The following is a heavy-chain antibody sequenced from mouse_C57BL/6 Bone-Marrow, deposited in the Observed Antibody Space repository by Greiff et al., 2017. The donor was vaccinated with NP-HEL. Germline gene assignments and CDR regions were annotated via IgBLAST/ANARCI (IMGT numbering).Heavy chain of an antibody. D-gene: IGHD4-1*01. CDR2: ISNGGGST. Sequence: EVKLVESGGGLVQPGGSLKLSCAASGFTFSDYYMYWVRQTPEKRLEWVAYISNGGGSTYYPDTVKGRFTISRDNAKNTLYLQMSRLKSEDTAMYYCARRKVLGPFFAMDYWGQGTSVTVSS. J-gene: IGHJ4*01. CDR3: ARRKVLGPFFAMDY. V-gene: IGHV5-12*01. CDR1: GFTFSDYY.